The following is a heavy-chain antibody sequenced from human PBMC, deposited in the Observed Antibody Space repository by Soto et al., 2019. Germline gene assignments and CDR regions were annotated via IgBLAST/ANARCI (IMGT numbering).Heavy chain of an antibody. J-gene: IGHJ4*02. Sequence: GESLKISFKGSGYNFTSYWIGWVRQMPGKGLEWIGIIYPGDSDTRYSPSFQGQVTISADKAISTAFLQWSSLKASDTAMFYCARTYYYDSSDYYPFDFGGQGTLVTVSS. CDR2: IYPGDSDT. CDR1: GYNFTSYW. D-gene: IGHD3-22*01. CDR3: ARTYYYDSSDYYPFDF. V-gene: IGHV5-51*01.